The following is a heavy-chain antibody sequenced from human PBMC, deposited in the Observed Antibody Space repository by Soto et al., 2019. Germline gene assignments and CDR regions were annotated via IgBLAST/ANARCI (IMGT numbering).Heavy chain of an antibody. CDR1: GYTLTELS. D-gene: IGHD3-22*01. CDR3: ATWTEANYYDSSGPHYFDY. CDR2: FDPEDGET. J-gene: IGHJ4*02. Sequence: GASVKVSCKVSGYTLTELSMHWVRQAPGKGLEWMGGFDPEDGETIYAQKFQGRVTMTEDTSTDTAYMELSSLRSEDTAVYYCATWTEANYYDSSGPHYFDYWGQGTLVTVSS. V-gene: IGHV1-24*01.